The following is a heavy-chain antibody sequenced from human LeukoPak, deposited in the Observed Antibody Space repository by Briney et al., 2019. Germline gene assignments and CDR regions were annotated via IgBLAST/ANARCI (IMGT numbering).Heavy chain of an antibody. CDR1: GYTLTELS. J-gene: IGHJ4*02. CDR2: FDPEDGET. D-gene: IGHD1-26*01. Sequence: GASVKVSCKVSGYTLTELSMHWVRQAPGKGLEWMGGFDPEDGETIYAQKLQGRVTMTTDTSTSTAYMELRSLRSDDTAVYYCARMYSGSYSFDYWGQGTLVTVSS. CDR3: ARMYSGSYSFDY. V-gene: IGHV1-24*01.